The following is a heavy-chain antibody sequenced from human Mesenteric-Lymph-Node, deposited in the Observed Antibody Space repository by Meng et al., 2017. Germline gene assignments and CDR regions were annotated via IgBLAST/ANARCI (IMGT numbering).Heavy chain of an antibody. CDR3: AGGGKEYCSGGSCYFD. Sequence: GGPLRLSCAASGFTFSSYEMNWVRQAPGKGLEWVSYISSSGSTIYYADSVKGRFTISRDNAKNSLYLQMNSLRAEDTAVYYCAGGGKEYCSGGSCYFDWGQGTLVTVSS. D-gene: IGHD2-15*01. J-gene: IGHJ4*02. CDR1: GFTFSSYE. CDR2: ISSSGSTI. V-gene: IGHV3-48*03.